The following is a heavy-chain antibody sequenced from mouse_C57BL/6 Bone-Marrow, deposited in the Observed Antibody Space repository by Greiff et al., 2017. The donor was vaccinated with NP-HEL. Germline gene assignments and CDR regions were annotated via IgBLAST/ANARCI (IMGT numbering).Heavy chain of an antibody. CDR3: ARPYYYAMDY. Sequence: EVMLVESGGGLVKPGGSLKLSCAASGFTFSDYGMHWVRQAPEKGLEWVAYISSGSSTIYYADTVKGRFTLSRDNAKNTLFLQMTSLRSEDTAMYYCARPYYYAMDYWGQGTSVTVSS. CDR1: GFTFSDYG. V-gene: IGHV5-17*01. CDR2: ISSGSSTI. J-gene: IGHJ4*01.